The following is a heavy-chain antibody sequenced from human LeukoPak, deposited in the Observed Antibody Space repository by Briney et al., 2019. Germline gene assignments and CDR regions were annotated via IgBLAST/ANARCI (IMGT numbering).Heavy chain of an antibody. Sequence: PSETLSLTCAVYGGSFSGYYWSWIRQPPGKGLEWIGEINHSGSTNYNPSLKSRVTISVDTSKNQFSLKLSSVTAADTAVYYCAGSGVKCSGGSCYFFEFDYWGQGTLVTVSS. D-gene: IGHD2-15*01. J-gene: IGHJ4*02. CDR2: INHSGST. CDR1: GGSFSGYY. CDR3: AGSGVKCSGGSCYFFEFDY. V-gene: IGHV4-34*01.